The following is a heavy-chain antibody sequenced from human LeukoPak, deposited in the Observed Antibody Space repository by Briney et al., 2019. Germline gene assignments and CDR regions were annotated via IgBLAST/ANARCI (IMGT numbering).Heavy chain of an antibody. CDR3: CLATTPDAFDI. D-gene: IGHD1-1*01. V-gene: IGHV3-9*01. CDR1: GFTFDDYA. Sequence: GGSLRLSCAASGFTFDDYAMHWVRQAPGKGLEWVSGISWNSGSIGYADSVKGRFTISRDNAKNSLYLQMNSLRAEDTALYYCCLATTPDAFDIWGQGTMVTVSS. CDR2: ISWNSGSI. J-gene: IGHJ3*02.